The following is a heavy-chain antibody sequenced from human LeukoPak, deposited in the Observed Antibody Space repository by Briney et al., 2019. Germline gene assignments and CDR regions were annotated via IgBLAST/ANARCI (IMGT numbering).Heavy chain of an antibody. D-gene: IGHD2-15*01. V-gene: IGHV1-46*01. Sequence: ASVNVSFKASGYTFTSYYMHWVRQAPGQGLEGMGIINPSGGSTSYAQKFQGRVTMTRDTSKSTVSMELSSVRSENTAVYYCARATCDFRFCSGGSCYSCWFDPWGQGTLVTVSS. J-gene: IGHJ5*02. CDR3: ARATCDFRFCSGGSCYSCWFDP. CDR1: GYTFTSYY. CDR2: INPSGGST.